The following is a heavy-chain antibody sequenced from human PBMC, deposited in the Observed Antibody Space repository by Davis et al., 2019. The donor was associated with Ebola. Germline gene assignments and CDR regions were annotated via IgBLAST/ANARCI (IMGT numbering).Heavy chain of an antibody. CDR2: IYPGDSDT. Sequence: KVSCKGSGYSFTSYWIGWVRQMPGKGLEWMGIIYPGDSDTRYSPSFQGQVTISADKSIKAAFLHWSSLKASDTAMYYCASLRRTITGMDDAFDIWGQGTMVTVSS. J-gene: IGHJ3*02. CDR3: ASLRRTITGMDDAFDI. V-gene: IGHV5-51*01. D-gene: IGHD2-8*02. CDR1: GYSFTSYW.